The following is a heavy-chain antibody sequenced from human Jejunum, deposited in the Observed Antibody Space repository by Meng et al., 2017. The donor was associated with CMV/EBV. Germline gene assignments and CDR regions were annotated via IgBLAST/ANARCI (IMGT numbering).Heavy chain of an antibody. V-gene: IGHV1-46*01. CDR2: INPSGGTT. Sequence: WGRQDPGHGLQWMGVINPSGGTTSYAQQFRGRVTMTRDTSTNTLYMELSSLKSEDTAVYYCARDLAARTYSDFWSGFNGMDVWGQGTTVTVSS. D-gene: IGHD3-3*01. J-gene: IGHJ6*02. CDR3: ARDLAARTYSDFWSGFNGMDV.